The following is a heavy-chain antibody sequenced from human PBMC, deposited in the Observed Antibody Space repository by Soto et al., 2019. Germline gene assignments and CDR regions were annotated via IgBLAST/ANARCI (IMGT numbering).Heavy chain of an antibody. Sequence: APVKVSCKGSGYTFPRYNVNWGRQATGQGLEWMGWMNPNSGNTGYAQKFQGRVTLTRNTSISTAYMEVSSLRSEDTAVYYCARASSGYGFDAFDMWGQGTMVTVSS. J-gene: IGHJ3*02. CDR3: ARASSGYGFDAFDM. D-gene: IGHD5-12*01. V-gene: IGHV1-8*01. CDR1: GYTFPRYN. CDR2: MNPNSGNT.